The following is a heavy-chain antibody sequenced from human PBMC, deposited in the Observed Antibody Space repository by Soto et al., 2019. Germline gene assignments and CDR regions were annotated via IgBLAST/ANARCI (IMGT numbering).Heavy chain of an antibody. CDR1: GFSLSSPAVG. D-gene: IGHD6-19*01. J-gene: IGHJ4*02. CDR3: APGSGWLSDY. V-gene: IGHV2-5*02. Sequence: QITLKESGPTLVKPTQTLTLTCTFSGFSLSSPAVGVNWIRQPPGKALEWLALIYWDDDKQYSPSLRSRLTITQHTSKPQLVLTMTNVSPVDTATYYSAPGSGWLSDYWGQGTLVTVSS. CDR2: IYWDDDK.